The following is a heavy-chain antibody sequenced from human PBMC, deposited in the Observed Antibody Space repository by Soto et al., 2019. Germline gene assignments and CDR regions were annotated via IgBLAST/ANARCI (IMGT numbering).Heavy chain of an antibody. D-gene: IGHD2-2*01. Sequence: SVKVSCKASGGTFSSYAISWVRQAPGQVLEWMGGIIPIFGTANYAQKFQGRVTITADESTSTAYMELSSLRSEDTAVYYCASSIGVVPAAPGYYYYGMDVWGQGTTVTVSS. V-gene: IGHV1-69*13. CDR3: ASSIGVVPAAPGYYYYGMDV. CDR2: IIPIFGTA. J-gene: IGHJ6*02. CDR1: GGTFSSYA.